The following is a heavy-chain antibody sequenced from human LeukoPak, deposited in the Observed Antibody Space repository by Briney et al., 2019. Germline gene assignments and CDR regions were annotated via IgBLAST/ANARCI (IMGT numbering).Heavy chain of an antibody. CDR1: GFTFSSYG. CDR3: AKARGTVVPSFDY. CDR2: IWYDGSNK. Sequence: GRSLRLSCAASGFTFSSYGMHWVRQAPGKGLEWVAVIWYDGSNKYYADSVKGRFTISRDNSKNTLYLQMNSLRAEDTAVYYCAKARGTVVPSFDYWGQGTLATVSS. V-gene: IGHV3-33*06. J-gene: IGHJ4*02. D-gene: IGHD3-22*01.